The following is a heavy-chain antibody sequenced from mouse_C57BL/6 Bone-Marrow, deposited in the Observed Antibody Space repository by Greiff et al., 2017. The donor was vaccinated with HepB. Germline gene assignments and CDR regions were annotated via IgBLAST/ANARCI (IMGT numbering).Heavy chain of an antibody. CDR1: GFTFSSYC. CDR3: ARQGITTKAMDY. D-gene: IGHD1-1*01. Sequence: EVQRVESGGDLVKPGGSLKLSCAASGFTFSSYCMSWVRQTPDKRLEWVATISSGGSYTYYPDSVKGRFTISRDNAKNTLYLQMSSLKSEDTAMYYCARQGITTKAMDYWGQGTSVTVSS. CDR2: ISSGGSYT. V-gene: IGHV5-6*01. J-gene: IGHJ4*01.